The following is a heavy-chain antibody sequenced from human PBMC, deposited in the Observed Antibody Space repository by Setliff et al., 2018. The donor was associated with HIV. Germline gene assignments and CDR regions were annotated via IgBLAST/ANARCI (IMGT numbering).Heavy chain of an antibody. V-gene: IGHV4-61*09. CDR2: IHTSGST. Sequence: KPSETLSLTCTVSGGSISSGSYYWSWIRQPAGKGLEWIGHIHTSGSTKYNPSLKSRVTISADTSKNQFSLNLSSVTAAETAVYYCARKEVIGPRRLYYYLDLWGRGTLVTVSS. CDR3: ARKEVIGPRRLYYYLDL. J-gene: IGHJ2*01. CDR1: GGSISSGSYY. D-gene: IGHD6-6*01.